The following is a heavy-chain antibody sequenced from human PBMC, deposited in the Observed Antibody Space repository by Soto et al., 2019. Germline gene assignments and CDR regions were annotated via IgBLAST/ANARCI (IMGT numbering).Heavy chain of an antibody. CDR3: AKSLGDRWNTYYFDY. CDR1: GFTFGMYS. V-gene: IGHV3-23*01. J-gene: IGHJ4*02. Sequence: EVQVLESGGDLVQPGGSLRLSCAASGFTFGMYSMSWVRQAPGKGLEWVSGISGNGESTYYADSVKGRFTISRDNSKNTLYLQMYSLRPEDTAVYYCAKSLGDRWNTYYFDYWGQGTLVTVSS. D-gene: IGHD1-1*01. CDR2: ISGNGEST.